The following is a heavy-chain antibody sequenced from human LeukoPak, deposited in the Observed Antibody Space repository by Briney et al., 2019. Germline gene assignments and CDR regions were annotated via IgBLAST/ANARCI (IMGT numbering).Heavy chain of an antibody. Sequence: GGSLRLSCAASGFTFSRYWMSWVRQAPGKGLEWVANIKQDGSEKYYVDSVKGRFTISTDNAKNTLYLQMNSLRAEDTAVYYCARDLRGQQLLSIIYNAFDIWGQGTMVTVSS. CDR2: IKQDGSEK. J-gene: IGHJ3*02. V-gene: IGHV3-7*03. CDR1: GFTFSRYW. D-gene: IGHD6-13*01. CDR3: ARDLRGQQLLSIIYNAFDI.